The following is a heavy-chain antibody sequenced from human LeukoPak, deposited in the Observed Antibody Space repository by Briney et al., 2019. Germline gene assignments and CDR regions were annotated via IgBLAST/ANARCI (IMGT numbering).Heavy chain of an antibody. CDR1: GFTFSSYS. CDR3: ARGQNYYDSSGYYSDFDY. Sequence: PGGSLRLSCAASGFTFSSYSMNWVRQAPGKGLEWVSSISSSSSYIYYADSVKGRFTISRDNAKNSLYLQMNSLRAEDTAVYYCARGQNYYDSSGYYSDFDYWGQGTLVTVSP. D-gene: IGHD3-22*01. V-gene: IGHV3-21*01. CDR2: ISSSSSYI. J-gene: IGHJ4*02.